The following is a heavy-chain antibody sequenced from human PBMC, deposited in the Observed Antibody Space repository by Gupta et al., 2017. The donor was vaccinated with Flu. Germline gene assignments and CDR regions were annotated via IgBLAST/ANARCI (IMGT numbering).Heavy chain of an antibody. Sequence: EVQLVESGGGLVQPGGSLRLTCVMSGLTLSGSHMNWIRQAPGKGLEWIAYIGSGGNTDYADSVRGRFTISRDNARDSLFLQMNSLRDEDTALYYCARDLNWAFILWGLGAQVTVSS. V-gene: IGHV3-48*02. CDR3: ARDLNWAFIL. J-gene: IGHJ4*02. D-gene: IGHD3-16*01. CDR2: IGSGGNT. CDR1: GLTLSGSH.